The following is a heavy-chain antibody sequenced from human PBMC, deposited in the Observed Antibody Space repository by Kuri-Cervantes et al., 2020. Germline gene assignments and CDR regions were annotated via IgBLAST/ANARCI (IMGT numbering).Heavy chain of an antibody. CDR2: INHSGST. CDR3: ARLRLELRYYYYMDV. V-gene: IGHV4-34*01. J-gene: IGHJ6*03. CDR1: GGSFSGYY. D-gene: IGHD1-7*01. Sequence: LRLSCAVYGGSFSGYYWSWIRQPPGKGLEWIGEINHSGSTNYNPSLKSRVTISVDTSKNQFSLKLSSVTAADTAVYYCARLRLELRYYYYMDVWGKGTTVTVSS.